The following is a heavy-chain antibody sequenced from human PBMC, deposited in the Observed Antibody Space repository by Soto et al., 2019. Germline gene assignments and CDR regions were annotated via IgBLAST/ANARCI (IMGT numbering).Heavy chain of an antibody. CDR1: GGSFSGYY. CDR3: ARRLPIYYYYGMDV. CDR2: INHSGST. Sequence: SETLSLTCAVYGGSFSGYYWSWIRQPPGKGLEWIGEINHSGSTNYNPSLKSRVTISVDTSKNQFSLKLSSVTAADTAVYYCARRLPIYYYYGMDVWGQGTTVTVSS. D-gene: IGHD4-17*01. J-gene: IGHJ6*02. V-gene: IGHV4-34*01.